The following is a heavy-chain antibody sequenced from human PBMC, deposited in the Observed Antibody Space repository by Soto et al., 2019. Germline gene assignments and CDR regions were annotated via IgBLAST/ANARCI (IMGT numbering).Heavy chain of an antibody. CDR1: GFTFSSYA. D-gene: IGHD2-15*01. Sequence: GGSLRLSCAASGFTFSSYAMSWVRQAPGKGLEWVSAISGSGGSTYYADSVKGRFTISRDNSKNTLYLQMNSLRAEDTAVYYCAKDLTYCSGGSCYYFDYWGQGTLVTVSS. V-gene: IGHV3-23*01. CDR3: AKDLTYCSGGSCYYFDY. J-gene: IGHJ4*02. CDR2: ISGSGGST.